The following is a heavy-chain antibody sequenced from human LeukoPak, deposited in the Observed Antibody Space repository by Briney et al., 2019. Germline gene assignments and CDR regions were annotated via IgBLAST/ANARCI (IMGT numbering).Heavy chain of an antibody. Sequence: SETLSLTCTVSGGSISSYYWSWIRQPAGKGLGWIGRIYTSGSTNYNPSLKSRVTMSVDTSKNQFSLKLSSVTAADTAVYYCASSRDGYNYGDYWGQGTLVTVSS. V-gene: IGHV4-4*07. CDR2: IYTSGST. CDR1: GGSISSYY. CDR3: ASSRDGYNYGDY. J-gene: IGHJ4*02. D-gene: IGHD5-24*01.